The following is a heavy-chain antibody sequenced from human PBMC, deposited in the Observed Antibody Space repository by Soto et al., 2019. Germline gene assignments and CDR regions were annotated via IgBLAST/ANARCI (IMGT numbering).Heavy chain of an antibody. V-gene: IGHV3-23*01. CDR2: ISGIGGSP. Sequence: RRLSGAASGFTFSSYAMSWVRQDPGKGLEWVSAISGIGGSPYYADSVKGLFTISRDNSKNTLYLQMNSLRAEDTAVYYCAKVDHGSYPRRYFDYWGQGTLVTVSS. J-gene: IGHJ4*02. CDR1: GFTFSSYA. CDR3: AKVDHGSYPRRYFDY. D-gene: IGHD1-26*01.